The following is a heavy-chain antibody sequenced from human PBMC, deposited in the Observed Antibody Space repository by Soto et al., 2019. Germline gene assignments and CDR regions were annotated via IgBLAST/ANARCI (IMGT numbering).Heavy chain of an antibody. CDR1: DATIRDGGYH. CDR2: ISYIGHT. Sequence: PSETLSLTSTVSDATIRDGGYHWSWIRQRPGKGLECIGYISYIGHTYYSPSLESRATISVDTSKNQFSLKLISVTVADTAVYYCARDLYFDSAVGAFDIWGQGILVTVSS. V-gene: IGHV4-31*03. D-gene: IGHD1-26*01. CDR3: ARDLYFDSAVGAFDI. J-gene: IGHJ3*02.